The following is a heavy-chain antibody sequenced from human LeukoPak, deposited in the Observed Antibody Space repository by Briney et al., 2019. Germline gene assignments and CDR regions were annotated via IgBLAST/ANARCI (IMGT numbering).Heavy chain of an antibody. J-gene: IGHJ4*02. Sequence: PGGSLRLSCAASGFTLSNCAMTWVRQAPGKGLEWVSGIDTKGSRTYYADSVKGQFTISRDNSKNTLYLQMNSLRAEDTAVYYCAKEVVATIPPLWGQGTLVTVSS. D-gene: IGHD5-12*01. CDR1: GFTLSNCA. CDR3: AKEVVATIPPL. CDR2: IDTKGSRT. V-gene: IGHV3-23*01.